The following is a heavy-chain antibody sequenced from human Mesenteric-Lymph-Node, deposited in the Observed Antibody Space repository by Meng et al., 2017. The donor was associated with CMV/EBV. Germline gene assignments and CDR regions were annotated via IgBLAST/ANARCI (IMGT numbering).Heavy chain of an antibody. CDR2: INHSGST. J-gene: IGHJ4*02. D-gene: IGHD5/OR15-5a*01. Sequence: TLSLTCAVYGGSFSGYYWSWIRQPPGKGLEWIGEINHSGSTNYNPSLKSRVTISVDTSKNQFSLKLSSVTAADTAVYYCARGLYDLDYWGQGTLVTVSS. CDR3: ARGLYDLDY. CDR1: GGSFSGYY. V-gene: IGHV4-34*01.